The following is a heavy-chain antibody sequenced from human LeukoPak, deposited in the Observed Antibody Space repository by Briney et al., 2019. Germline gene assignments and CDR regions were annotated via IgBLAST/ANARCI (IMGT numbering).Heavy chain of an antibody. Sequence: PGTSLRLSCAASGFTFSSYGMHWVRQAPGKGLEWVAVIWYDGSNKYYADSVKGRFTISRDNSKNTLYLQMNSLRAGDTAVYHCAKDHSSSWSNFDYWGQGTLVTVSS. CDR3: AKDHSSSWSNFDY. D-gene: IGHD6-13*01. CDR2: IWYDGSNK. V-gene: IGHV3-33*06. J-gene: IGHJ4*02. CDR1: GFTFSSYG.